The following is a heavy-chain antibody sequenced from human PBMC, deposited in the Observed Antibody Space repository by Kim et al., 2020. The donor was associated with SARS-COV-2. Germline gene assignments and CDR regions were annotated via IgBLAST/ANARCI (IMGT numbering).Heavy chain of an antibody. CDR3: ARTNDILTHYPGGVDY. V-gene: IGHV1-8*01. D-gene: IGHD3-9*01. CDR1: GYTFTSYD. CDR2: MNPNSGNT. Sequence: ASVKVSCKASGYTFTSYDINWVRQATGQGLEWMGWMNPNSGNTGYAQKFQGRVTMTRNTSISTAYMELSSLRSEDTAVYYCARTNDILTHYPGGVDYWGQGTLVTVSS. J-gene: IGHJ4*02.